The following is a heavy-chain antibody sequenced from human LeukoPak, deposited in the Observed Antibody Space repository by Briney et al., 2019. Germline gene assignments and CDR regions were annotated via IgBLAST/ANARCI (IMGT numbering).Heavy chain of an antibody. CDR1: GASISSYH. CDR2: ISYSQSP. D-gene: IGHD3-22*01. J-gene: IGHJ4*02. Sequence: SETLSLTCTVSGASISSYHWSWIRQPPGKGLEWIGNISYSQSPNYNPSLKSRVTISPDTSKNQFFLRLSSVTAADTAVYYCARVGYYDSSGYYYDYWGQGSLVTVSS. V-gene: IGHV4-59*01. CDR3: ARVGYYDSSGYYYDY.